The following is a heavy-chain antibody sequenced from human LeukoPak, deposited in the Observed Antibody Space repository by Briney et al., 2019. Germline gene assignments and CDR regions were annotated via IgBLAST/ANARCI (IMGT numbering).Heavy chain of an antibody. V-gene: IGHV1-2*02. CDR2: INPNSGGT. CDR1: GYTFTGYY. CDR3: AREGCSSTNCHVLGDDNWFDP. Sequence: ASVKVSCKASGYTFTGYYMHWVRQAPGQGLEWMGWINPNSGGTNYAQKFQGGVTMTRDTSISTAYMELSRLRSDDAAVYYCAREGCSSTNCHVLGDDNWFDPWGQGTLVTVSS. J-gene: IGHJ5*02. D-gene: IGHD2-2*01.